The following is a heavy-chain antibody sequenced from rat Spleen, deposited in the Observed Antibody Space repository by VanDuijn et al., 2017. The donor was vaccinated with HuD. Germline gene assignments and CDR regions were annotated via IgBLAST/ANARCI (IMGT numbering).Heavy chain of an antibody. CDR2: ISYDGGST. Sequence: EVQLVASGGGLVQPGRSLKLSCAASGFTFSDYYMAWVRQAPTKGLEWVASISYDGGSTYYRDSVKGRFTISRDNAKSTLSLQMNSLRSEDTATYYCTRDRTVAFDYWGQGVMVTVSS. CDR1: GFTFSDYY. V-gene: IGHV5-20*01. D-gene: IGHD1-1*01. CDR3: TRDRTVAFDY. J-gene: IGHJ2*01.